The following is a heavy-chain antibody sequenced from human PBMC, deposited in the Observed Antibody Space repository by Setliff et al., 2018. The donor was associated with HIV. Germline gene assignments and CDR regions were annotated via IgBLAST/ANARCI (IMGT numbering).Heavy chain of an antibody. CDR2: INPNSGGT. D-gene: IGHD3-3*01. CDR3: ARGGTIFGVVISNYYYMDV. CDR1: GYTFSDYG. Sequence: ASVKVSCKAPGYTFSDYGVTWMRQAPGQGLEWMGWINPNSGGTNYAQKFQGRVTMTRDTSISTAYMELSRLRSDDTAVYYCARGGTIFGVVISNYYYMDVWGKGTTVTVSS. J-gene: IGHJ6*03. V-gene: IGHV1-2*02.